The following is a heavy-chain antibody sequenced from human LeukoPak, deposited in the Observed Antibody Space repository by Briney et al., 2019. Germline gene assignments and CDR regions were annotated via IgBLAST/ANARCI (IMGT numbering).Heavy chain of an antibody. CDR3: AKRVPYSSSSVYFDF. V-gene: IGHV3-23*01. J-gene: IGHJ4*02. D-gene: IGHD6-6*01. CDR1: GFTFSSYA. Sequence: GGSLRLSCAASGFTFSSYAMSWVRQAPGMRLEWVSAITDSGSSTYYADSVKGRFTISRDNSKNTLYLEMNSLRAEDTALYYCAKRVPYSSSSVYFDFWGQGTLVTVSS. CDR2: ITDSGSST.